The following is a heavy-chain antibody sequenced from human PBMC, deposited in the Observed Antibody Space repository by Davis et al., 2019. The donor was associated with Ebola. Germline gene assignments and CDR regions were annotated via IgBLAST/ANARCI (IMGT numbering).Heavy chain of an antibody. CDR2: INSHNGNT. Sequence: AASVKVSCKASGYTFRSYGISWVRQAPGQGLEWMGWINSHNGNTNYAQKLQGRVTMTTDTSTSTAYMELRSLRSDDTAVYYWSREQFQDYSNYAQVRFAPWGKGTLVTVS. CDR3: SREQFQDYSNYAQVRFAP. D-gene: IGHD4-11*01. CDR1: GYTFRSYG. J-gene: IGHJ5*02. V-gene: IGHV1-18*01.